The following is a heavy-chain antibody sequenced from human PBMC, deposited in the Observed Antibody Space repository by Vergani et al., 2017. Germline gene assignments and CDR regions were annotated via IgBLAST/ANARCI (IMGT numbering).Heavy chain of an antibody. CDR3: AKDDDSSSWLDY. Sequence: EVQLLESGGGLVQPGGSLRLSCAVSGFSFSSYAMSWVRQAPGKRLEWVSGSGGSGGRTYYADSVKGRFTISRDNSKNTLYLQMNSLRAEDTAVYYCAKDDDSSSWLDYWGQGKLVTVSS. J-gene: IGHJ4*02. D-gene: IGHD6-13*01. V-gene: IGHV3-23*01. CDR2: SGGSGGRT. CDR1: GFSFSSYA.